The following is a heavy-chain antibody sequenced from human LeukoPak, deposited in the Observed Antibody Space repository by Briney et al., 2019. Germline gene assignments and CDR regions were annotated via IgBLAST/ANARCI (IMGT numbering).Heavy chain of an antibody. CDR2: ISGSGGST. J-gene: IGHJ4*02. Sequence: GGSLRLSCAASGFTFSSYAMSWVRQAPGKGLEWVSGISGSGGSTYYADSVKGRFTISRDNSKNTLYLQMNSLRAEDTAVYYCAKITAANVWGTYRFDYWGQGTLVTLSS. CDR3: AKITAANVWGTYRFDY. D-gene: IGHD3-16*02. V-gene: IGHV3-23*01. CDR1: GFTFSSYA.